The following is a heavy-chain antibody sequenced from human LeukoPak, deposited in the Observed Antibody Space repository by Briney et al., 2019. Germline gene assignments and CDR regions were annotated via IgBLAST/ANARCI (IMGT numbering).Heavy chain of an antibody. V-gene: IGHV4-59*01. CDR2: IYYSGST. CDR3: ARSTPGIAAAGTSYYFDY. CDR1: GGSISSYY. Sequence: SSETLSLTCTVSGGSISSYYWSWIRQPPGKGLEWIGYIYYSGSTNYNPSLKSRVTISVDTSKNQFSLKLSSVTAADTAVYYCARSTPGIAAAGTSYYFDYWGQGTLVTVSS. J-gene: IGHJ4*02. D-gene: IGHD6-13*01.